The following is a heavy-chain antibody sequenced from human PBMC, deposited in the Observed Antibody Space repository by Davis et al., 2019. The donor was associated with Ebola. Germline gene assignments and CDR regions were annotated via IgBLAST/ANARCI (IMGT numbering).Heavy chain of an antibody. CDR3: AKRDNLDV. CDR1: GFTFSTYS. D-gene: IGHD1-1*01. Sequence: GESLKISCAASGFTFSTYSMSWVRQAPGKGLEWVSSISSDSDYIYYADSAKGRFTISRDNAKNSLYLQMNSLRAEDTAVYYCAKRDNLDVWGKGTTVTGSS. J-gene: IGHJ6*04. CDR2: ISSDSDYI. V-gene: IGHV3-21*01.